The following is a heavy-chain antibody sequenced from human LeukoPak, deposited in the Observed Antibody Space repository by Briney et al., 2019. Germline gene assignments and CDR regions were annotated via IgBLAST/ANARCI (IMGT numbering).Heavy chain of an antibody. V-gene: IGHV4-59*01. D-gene: IGHD3-16*01. CDR2: IYYSGST. CDR3: ARDRTLDAFDI. CDR1: GGSISSYY. J-gene: IGHJ3*02. Sequence: WETLSLTCTVSGGSISSYYWSWIRQPPGKGLEWIGYIYYSGSTNYNPSLKSRVTISVDTSKNQFSLKLSSVTAADTAVYYCARDRTLDAFDIWGQGTMVTVSS.